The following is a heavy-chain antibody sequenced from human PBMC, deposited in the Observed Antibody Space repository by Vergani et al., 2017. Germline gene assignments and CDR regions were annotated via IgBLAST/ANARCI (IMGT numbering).Heavy chain of an antibody. CDR2: ISGQNFRT. D-gene: IGHD2-2*02. V-gene: IGHV3-23*01. CDR1: GFTFTAHG. CDR3: ARDQVPAAIRLNVGNYMDV. J-gene: IGHJ6*03. Sequence: EVQLLESGGGSAQPGESLRLSCVASGFTFTAHGLNWVRQAPGKGLEWVSGISGQNFRTHYADSVKGRFTISRDDSKNTVYLQINSLRAEDTAFYYCARDQVPAAIRLNVGNYMDVWGKGTTVIVSS.